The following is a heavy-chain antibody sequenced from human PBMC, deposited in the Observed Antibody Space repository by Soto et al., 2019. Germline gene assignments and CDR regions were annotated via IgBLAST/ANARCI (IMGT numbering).Heavy chain of an antibody. J-gene: IGHJ6*02. CDR1: GYTFTGYY. CDR3: ARGGLAARSYYGMDV. D-gene: IGHD6-6*01. CDR2: INPNSGGT. Sequence: QVQLVQSGAEVKKPGASVKVSCKASGYTFTGYYMHWVRQAPGQGLEWMGWINPNSGGTNYAQKFQGRVTMTRDTSISTAYMERSRLRSDDTAVYYCARGGLAARSYYGMDVWGQGTTVTVSS. V-gene: IGHV1-2*02.